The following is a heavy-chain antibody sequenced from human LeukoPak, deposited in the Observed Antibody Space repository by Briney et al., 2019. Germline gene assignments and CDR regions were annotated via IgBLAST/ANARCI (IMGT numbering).Heavy chain of an antibody. CDR2: IYPGGSDT. V-gene: IGHV5-51*01. D-gene: IGHD1-1*01. CDR1: GYSFTSYW. Sequence: GESLKISCKGSGYSFTSYWIGWVRQMPGKGLEWMGIIYPGGSDTRYSPSFQGQVTISADKSISTAYLQWSSLNTSDTAMYYCARYTDHYYFDYWGQGTLVTVSS. J-gene: IGHJ4*02. CDR3: ARYTDHYYFDY.